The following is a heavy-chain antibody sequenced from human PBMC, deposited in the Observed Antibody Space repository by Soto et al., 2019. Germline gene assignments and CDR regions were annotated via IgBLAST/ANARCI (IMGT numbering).Heavy chain of an antibody. CDR1: GGTFSSYA. Sequence: SVKVSCKASGGTFSSYAISWVRQAPGQGLEWMGGIIPIFGTANYAQKFQGRVTITADESTSTAYMELSSLRSEDTAVYYCASSSRYSSGWPRVDYWGQGTLVTVPQ. D-gene: IGHD6-19*01. V-gene: IGHV1-69*13. CDR3: ASSSRYSSGWPRVDY. CDR2: IIPIFGTA. J-gene: IGHJ4*02.